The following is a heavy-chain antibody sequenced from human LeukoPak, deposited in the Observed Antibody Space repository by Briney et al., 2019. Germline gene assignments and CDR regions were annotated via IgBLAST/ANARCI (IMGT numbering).Heavy chain of an antibody. Sequence: SETLSLTCTVSGGSISPHYWTWIRQTPGKGLEWIGYIYYNGATSYNPSLRRRLTLSVDTTKNQLSLRLTSVTAADTAVYYCTREVSTVTFDYWGQGTLVTVSS. CDR2: IYYNGAT. CDR3: TREVSTVTFDY. J-gene: IGHJ4*02. D-gene: IGHD4-17*01. CDR1: GGSISPHY. V-gene: IGHV4-59*11.